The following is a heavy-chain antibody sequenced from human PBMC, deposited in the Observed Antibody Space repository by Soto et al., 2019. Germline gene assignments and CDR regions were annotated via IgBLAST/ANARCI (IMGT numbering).Heavy chain of an antibody. J-gene: IGHJ6*02. V-gene: IGHV1-24*01. CDR1: GYTLTELS. CDR3: ATNSRGYYDSSVNSYYYGMDV. D-gene: IGHD3-22*01. Sequence: ASVKVSCKVSGYTLTELSMHWVRQAPGKGLEWMGGFDPEDGETIYAQKFQGRVTMTEDTSTDTAYMELSSLRSEDTAVYYCATNSRGYYDSSVNSYYYGMDVWGQGTTVTVSS. CDR2: FDPEDGET.